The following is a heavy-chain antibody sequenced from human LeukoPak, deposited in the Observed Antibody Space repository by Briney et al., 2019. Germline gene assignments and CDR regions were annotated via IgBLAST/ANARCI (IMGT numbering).Heavy chain of an antibody. CDR3: AKICSGGSCYDY. Sequence: GGSLRLSCAASGFTFSSYGMHWVLQAPGKGLVWVAVISYDGSNKYYADSVKGRFTISRDNSKNTLYLQMNSLRAEDTAVYYCAKICSGGSCYDYWGQGTQVTVSS. D-gene: IGHD2-15*01. CDR2: ISYDGSNK. V-gene: IGHV3-30*18. CDR1: GFTFSSYG. J-gene: IGHJ4*02.